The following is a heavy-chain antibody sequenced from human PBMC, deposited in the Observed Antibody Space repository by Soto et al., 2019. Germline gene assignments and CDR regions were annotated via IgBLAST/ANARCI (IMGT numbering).Heavy chain of an antibody. D-gene: IGHD2-2*01. J-gene: IGHJ4*02. CDR3: AKEYIVLVPAAYYFDY. V-gene: IGHV3-30*18. CDR1: GFTFSSYG. Sequence: GGSLRLSCAASGFTFSSYGMHWVRQAPGKGLEWVAVISYDGSNKYYADSVKGRFTISRDNSKNTLYLQMNSLRAEDTAVYYCAKEYIVLVPAAYYFDYWGQGTLVTVSS. CDR2: ISYDGSNK.